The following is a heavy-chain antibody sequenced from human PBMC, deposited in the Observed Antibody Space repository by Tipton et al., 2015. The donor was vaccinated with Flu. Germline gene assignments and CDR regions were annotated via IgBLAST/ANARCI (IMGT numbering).Heavy chain of an antibody. Sequence: QLVQSGGGLVQPGGSLRLSCAASGFTFDNYSMNWVRQAPGKGLEWVSYISTSSRTIYYADSVKGRFTISRDNAKTSLYLQMNSLRAEDTAVYYCAGVRVMGSTGGGDLGYWGQGILVAVSS. CDR1: GFTFDNYS. J-gene: IGHJ4*02. V-gene: IGHV3-48*04. CDR3: AGVRVMGSTGGGDLGY. CDR2: ISTSSRTI. D-gene: IGHD1-26*01.